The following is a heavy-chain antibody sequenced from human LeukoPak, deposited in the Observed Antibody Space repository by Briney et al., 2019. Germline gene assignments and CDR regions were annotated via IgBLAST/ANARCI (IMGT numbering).Heavy chain of an antibody. CDR1: GFTFSCYT. D-gene: IGHD2-21*01. J-gene: IGHJ4*02. CDR2: ISSSSNII. Sequence: GGSLRLSCAASGFTFSCYTMNSVRQAPGKGLEWVSHIYISSSSNIISYADSVKGRFTISRANAQNSLYLQMNGQKGEDTTVYYCVIDRAYFFNYSSQGILVTVSS. V-gene: IGHV3-48*01. CDR3: VIDRAYFFNY.